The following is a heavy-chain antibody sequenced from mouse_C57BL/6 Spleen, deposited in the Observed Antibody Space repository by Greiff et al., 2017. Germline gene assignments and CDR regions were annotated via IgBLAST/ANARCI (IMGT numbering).Heavy chain of an antibody. Sequence: QVQLKESGPGLVQPSQSLSITCTVSGFSLTSYGVHWVRQSPGKGLEWLGVIWSGGSTDYNAAFISRLSISKDNSKSQVFFKMNSLQADDTAIYYCARIPLYYSNLYYAMDYWGQGTSVTVSS. V-gene: IGHV2-2*01. CDR2: IWSGGST. CDR1: GFSLTSYG. D-gene: IGHD2-5*01. J-gene: IGHJ4*01. CDR3: ARIPLYYSNLYYAMDY.